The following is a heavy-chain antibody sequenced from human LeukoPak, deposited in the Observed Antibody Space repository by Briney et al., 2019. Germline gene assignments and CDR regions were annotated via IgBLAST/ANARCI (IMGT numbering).Heavy chain of an antibody. D-gene: IGHD1-26*01. Sequence: PGGSLRLSCAASGFTFSSYAMSWVRQAPGKGLECISGFSGSGGSTYYADSVKGRFTISRDNAKNSLYLQMNSLTAEDTAVYYCARDKIVGATHSDYWGQGTLVTVSS. CDR1: GFTFSSYA. CDR3: ARDKIVGATHSDY. CDR2: FSGSGGST. J-gene: IGHJ4*02. V-gene: IGHV3-23*01.